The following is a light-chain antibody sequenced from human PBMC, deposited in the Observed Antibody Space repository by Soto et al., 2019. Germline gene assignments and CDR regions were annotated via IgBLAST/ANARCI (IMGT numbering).Light chain of an antibody. J-gene: IGLJ1*01. CDR3: QAWDSSTANV. Sequence: SYELTQPPSVSVSPGQTASITCSGAKLGDKYACWYQQKPGQSPVLVIYQDSKRPSGIPERFSGSNSGNTATLTISGTQAMDEADYYCQAWDSSTANVFGTGTKLTVL. CDR2: QDS. CDR1: KLGDKY. V-gene: IGLV3-1*01.